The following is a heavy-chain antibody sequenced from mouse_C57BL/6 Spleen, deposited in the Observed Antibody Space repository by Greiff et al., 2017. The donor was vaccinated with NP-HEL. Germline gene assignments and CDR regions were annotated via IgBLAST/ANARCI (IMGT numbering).Heavy chain of an antibody. V-gene: IGHV1-76*01. CDR3: ARSDGYHYFDY. Sequence: QVQLQQSGAELVRPGASVKLSCKASGYTFTDYYINWVKQRPGQGLEWIARIYPGSGNTYYNEKFKGKATLTAEKSSSTAYMQLSSLTSEDSAVYFCARSDGYHYFDYWGQGTTLTVAS. D-gene: IGHD2-3*01. CDR1: GYTFTDYY. CDR2: IYPGSGNT. J-gene: IGHJ2*01.